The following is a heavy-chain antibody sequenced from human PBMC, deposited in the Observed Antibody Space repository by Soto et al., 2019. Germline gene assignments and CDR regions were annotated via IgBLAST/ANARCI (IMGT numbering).Heavy chain of an antibody. Sequence: GGSLRLSCAASGFTFSSYAMHWVRQAPGKGLEYVSAISSNGGSTYYANSVKGRFTISRDNSKNTLYLQMGRLRAEDMAVYYCARVAPENYNFWSGSRGYYYYYYMDVWGKGTTVTVSS. CDR3: ARVAPENYNFWSGSRGYYYYYYMDV. CDR1: GFTFSSYA. J-gene: IGHJ6*03. D-gene: IGHD3-3*01. V-gene: IGHV3-64*01. CDR2: ISSNGGST.